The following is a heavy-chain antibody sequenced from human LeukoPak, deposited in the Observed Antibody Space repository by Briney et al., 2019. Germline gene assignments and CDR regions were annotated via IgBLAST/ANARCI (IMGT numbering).Heavy chain of an antibody. CDR3: AGDRDHSGFYYFDY. J-gene: IGHJ4*02. Sequence: GASVTVSCKASGYTFTSYGISWVRQAPGQGLEWMGVINPSGGSTTYAHKFQGRLTMTRDTATSTVYMELSSLRSEDTAVYYCAGDRDHSGFYYFDYWGQGTLVTVSS. CDR1: GYTFTSYG. D-gene: IGHD3-10*01. CDR2: INPSGGST. V-gene: IGHV1-46*01.